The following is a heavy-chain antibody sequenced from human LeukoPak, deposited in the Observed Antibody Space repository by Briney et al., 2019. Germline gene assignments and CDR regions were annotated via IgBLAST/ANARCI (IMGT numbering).Heavy chain of an antibody. J-gene: IGHJ6*02. CDR2: IIPILGIA. D-gene: IGHD2-15*01. CDR1: GYTFTGYY. V-gene: IGHV1-69*02. CDR3: AGPPNCSGGSCYSGIDYYGTDV. Sequence: ASVKVSCKASGYTFTGYYMHWVRQAPGQGLEWMGRIIPILGIANYAQKFQGRVTITADKSTSTAYMELSSLRSEDTAVYYCAGPPNCSGGSCYSGIDYYGTDVWGQGTTVTVSS.